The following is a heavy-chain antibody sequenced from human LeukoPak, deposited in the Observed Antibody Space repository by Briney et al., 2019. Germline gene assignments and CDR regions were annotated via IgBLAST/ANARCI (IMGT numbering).Heavy chain of an antibody. CDR1: GGTFSSYA. Sequence: SVKVSCKASGGTFSSYAISWVRQAPGQGLEWMGRIIPILGRANYAQTFQGRVTITADKSTSTTYMEMSSLRSEDTAVYYCVRGGTALDPGDYWGRGTLVTVSS. D-gene: IGHD5-18*01. V-gene: IGHV1-69*04. CDR2: IIPILGRA. J-gene: IGHJ4*02. CDR3: VRGGTALDPGDY.